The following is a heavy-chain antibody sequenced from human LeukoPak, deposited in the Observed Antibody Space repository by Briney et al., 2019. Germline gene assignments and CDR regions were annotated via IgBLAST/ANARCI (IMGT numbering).Heavy chain of an antibody. CDR3: ARAYGSGSYGVYYYYGMDV. CDR2: ISSSGSYI. CDR1: GFTYSSCP. D-gene: IGHD3-10*01. Sequence: PGGSLRLSCAVCGFTYSSCPMNWLRQPPGMAFACFSSISSSGSYIYYADSVKGRFTISRDDSLYLQMNSLRAEDTAVYYCARAYGSGSYGVYYYYGMDVWGQGTTVTVSS. V-gene: IGHV3-21*01. J-gene: IGHJ6*02.